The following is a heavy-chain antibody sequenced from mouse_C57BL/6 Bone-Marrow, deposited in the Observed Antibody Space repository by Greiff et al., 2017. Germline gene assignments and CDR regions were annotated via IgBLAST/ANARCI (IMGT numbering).Heavy chain of an antibody. CDR2: ISSGGSYT. CDR3: ASSCAWFAY. J-gene: IGHJ3*01. Sequence: EVQLVESGGDLVKPGGSLKLSCAASGFTFSSYGMSWVRQTPDKRLEWVATISSGGSYTYYPDSVKGRFTISRDNAKNTLYLQMSSLKSEDTAMYYCASSCAWFAYWGQGTLVTVSA. V-gene: IGHV5-6*01. CDR1: GFTFSSYG.